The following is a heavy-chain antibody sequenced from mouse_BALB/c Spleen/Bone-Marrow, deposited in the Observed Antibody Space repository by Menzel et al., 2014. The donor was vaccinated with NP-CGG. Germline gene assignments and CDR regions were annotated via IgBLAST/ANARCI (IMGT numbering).Heavy chain of an antibody. CDR3: ASYGSSYYAMDY. CDR1: GYTFTDYA. J-gene: IGHJ4*01. CDR2: ISTYSGNT. V-gene: IGHV1-67*01. Sequence: VKLVESGPELVRPGVSAKISCKGSGYTFTDYAMHWVKQSHAKSLEWIGVISTYSGNTNYNQKFKGKATMTVDKSSSTAYMELARLTSEDSAIYYCASYGSSYYAMDYWGQGTSVTVSS. D-gene: IGHD1-1*01.